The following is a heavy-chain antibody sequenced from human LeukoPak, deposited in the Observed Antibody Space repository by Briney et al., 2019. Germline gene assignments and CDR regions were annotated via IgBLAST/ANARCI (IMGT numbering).Heavy chain of an antibody. CDR2: IIHSGST. CDR3: ARAVRDRGVILPWFDP. CDR1: GGSFRAYY. D-gene: IGHD3-10*01. V-gene: IGHV4-34*12. Sequence: PSETLSLTCAVYGGSFRAYYWSWIRQPPGKGLEWIGAIIHSGSTNYNPSLKSRVTISVDTSKNQFSLKLSSVFAADTAVYYCARAVRDRGVILPWFDPWGQGTLVTVSS. J-gene: IGHJ5*02.